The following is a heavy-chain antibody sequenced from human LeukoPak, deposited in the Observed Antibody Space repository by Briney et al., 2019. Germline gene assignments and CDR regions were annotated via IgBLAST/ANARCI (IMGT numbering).Heavy chain of an antibody. J-gene: IGHJ4*02. CDR2: IHAVGSL. D-gene: IGHD2-15*01. CDR3: ARETVVPVGFAY. CDR1: GYSISSGYY. Sequence: SQTLSLTCNVSGYSISSGYYWAWFRQPPGQGLEWIGSIHAVGSLSFNPSLRSRVTISKDTSKNQFSLKVTSVTAADTAVYYCARETVVPVGFAYWGQGTLVTVSS. V-gene: IGHV4-38-2*02.